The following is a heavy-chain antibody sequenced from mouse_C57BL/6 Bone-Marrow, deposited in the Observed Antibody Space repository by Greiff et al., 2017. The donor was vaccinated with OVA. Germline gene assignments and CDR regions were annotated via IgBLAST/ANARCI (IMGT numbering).Heavy chain of an antibody. CDR3: ARIYYDYDEDYWYFDV. V-gene: IGHV3-8*01. CDR2: ISYSGST. D-gene: IGHD2-4*01. Sequence: EVQLQESGPGLAKPSQTLSLTCSVTGYSITSDYWNWIRKFPGNKLEYMGYISYSGSTYYNPSLKSRISITRDTSKNHYYLQLNSVTTEDTATYYCARIYYDYDEDYWYFDVWGTGTTVTVSS. J-gene: IGHJ1*03. CDR1: GYSITSDY.